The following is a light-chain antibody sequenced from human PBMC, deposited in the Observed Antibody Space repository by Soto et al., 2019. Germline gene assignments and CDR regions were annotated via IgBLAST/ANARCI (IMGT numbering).Light chain of an antibody. CDR2: ATT. J-gene: IGKJ5*01. CDR3: QHCSTCPGT. CDR1: QSVASN. Sequence: ENVLTQNPRNRAVYRGGVDTLACLASQSVASNLAWYQQQPGQAPSLLIYATTTRATGVPALFSGSGPRTDYALAIRCRHSGCSAVYNYQHCSTCPGTFGQGTRLEIK. V-gene: IGKV3-15*01.